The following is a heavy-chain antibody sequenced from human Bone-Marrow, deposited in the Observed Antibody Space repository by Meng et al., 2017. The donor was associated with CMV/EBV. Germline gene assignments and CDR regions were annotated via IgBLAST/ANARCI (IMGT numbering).Heavy chain of an antibody. Sequence: SVKVSCKASGGTFSSYAISWVRQAPGQGLEWMGGIIPILGIANYAQKFQGRVTITADKSTSTAYMELSSLRSEDTAVYYCARATGFGKQQLVGGRNWFEPWGQGTLVTVSS. CDR3: ARATGFGKQQLVGGRNWFEP. J-gene: IGHJ5*02. CDR2: IIPILGIA. D-gene: IGHD6-13*01. CDR1: GGTFSSYA. V-gene: IGHV1-69*10.